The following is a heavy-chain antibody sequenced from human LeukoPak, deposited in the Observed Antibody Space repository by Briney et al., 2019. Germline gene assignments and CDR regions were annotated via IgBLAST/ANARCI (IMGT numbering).Heavy chain of an antibody. V-gene: IGHV3-74*01. CDR3: ARDGELYYYESSGYYDY. J-gene: IGHJ4*02. CDR1: GFTFSSYW. Sequence: GGSLRLSCAASGFTFSSYWMHWVRQAPGKGLVWVSRINSDGSSTSYADSVKGRFTISRDNAKNTLYLQMNSLRAEDTAVYYCARDGELYYYESSGYYDYWGQGTLVTVSS. CDR2: INSDGSST. D-gene: IGHD3-22*01.